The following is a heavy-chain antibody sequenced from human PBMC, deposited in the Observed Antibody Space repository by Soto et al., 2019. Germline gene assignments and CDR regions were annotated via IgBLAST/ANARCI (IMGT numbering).Heavy chain of an antibody. V-gene: IGHV4-59*01. Sequence: GSLRLSCTVSGGSISSYYWSWIRQPPGKGLEWIGYIYYSGSTNYNPSLKSRVTISVDTSKNQFSLKLSSVTAADTAVYYCARRMSSSWPYYYYYYMDVWGKGTTVTVSS. CDR1: GGSISSYY. D-gene: IGHD6-13*01. J-gene: IGHJ6*03. CDR2: IYYSGST. CDR3: ARRMSSSWPYYYYYYMDV.